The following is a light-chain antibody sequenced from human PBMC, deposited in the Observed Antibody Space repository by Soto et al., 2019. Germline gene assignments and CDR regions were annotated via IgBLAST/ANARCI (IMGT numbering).Light chain of an antibody. V-gene: IGKV1-17*01. CDR1: QGIRND. J-gene: IGKJ5*01. CDR2: VAS. Sequence: DIQMTQSPSSLSASVGDRVTITCRASQGIRNDLAWYQQKPGEAPKRLIYVASSLQSGVPSRFSGSGSGTEFTLTNSGLQPEDSATYYCLQHNNYPPITLGQGTRLEIK. CDR3: LQHNNYPPIT.